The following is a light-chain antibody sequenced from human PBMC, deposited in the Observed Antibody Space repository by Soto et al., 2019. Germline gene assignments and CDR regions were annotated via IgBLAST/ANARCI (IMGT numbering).Light chain of an antibody. CDR2: AAS. CDR1: QSVSSK. V-gene: IGKV3-20*01. Sequence: RASQSVSSKLAWYQQKPGQAPRLLIYAASRRATGIPDRFSVSGSGTDFTRSISTLLPADLPLYSCQLHGSSPWMVRQGTKVDIK. J-gene: IGKJ1*01. CDR3: QLHGSSPWM.